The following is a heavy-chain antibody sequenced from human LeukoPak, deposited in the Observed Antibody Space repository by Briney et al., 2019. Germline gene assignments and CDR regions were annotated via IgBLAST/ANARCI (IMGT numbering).Heavy chain of an antibody. J-gene: IGHJ4*02. CDR2: ISYDGSNK. CDR1: GFSFSRHW. D-gene: IGHD1-26*01. CDR3: ARDGVIVGATTFYYFDY. Sequence: GGSLRLSCVDSGFSFSRHWMTWVRQPPGKGLEWVAAISYDGSNKYYADSVKGRFTISRDNSKNTLYLQMNSLRAEDTAVYYCARDGVIVGATTFYYFDYWGQGTLVTVSS. V-gene: IGHV3-30-3*01.